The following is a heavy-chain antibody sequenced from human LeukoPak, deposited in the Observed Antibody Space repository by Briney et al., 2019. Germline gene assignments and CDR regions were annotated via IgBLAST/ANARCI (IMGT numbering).Heavy chain of an antibody. J-gene: IGHJ3*02. CDR2: IIPIFGTA. Sequence: SVKVSCKASGGTFSSYAISCVRQAPGQGLEWMGGIIPIFGTANYAQKFQGRVTITADESTSTAYMELSSLRSEDTAVYYCARNYGDYGAGWVFDIWGQGTMVTVSS. CDR3: ARNYGDYGAGWVFDI. D-gene: IGHD4-17*01. CDR1: GGTFSSYA. V-gene: IGHV1-69*13.